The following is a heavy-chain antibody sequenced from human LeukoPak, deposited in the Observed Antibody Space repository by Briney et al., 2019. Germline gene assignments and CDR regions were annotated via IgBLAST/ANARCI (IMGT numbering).Heavy chain of an antibody. CDR1: TDSMYGYY. D-gene: IGHD2-2*01. CDR3: VRDSPQLLSQWGIYYYYYYMDV. V-gene: IGHV4-4*07. J-gene: IGHJ6*03. Sequence: PSETLSLTCTVSTDSMYGYYWSWIRQPAGKGLEWIGRIYTSGSTNYNPSLKSRVTMSVDTSKNQFSLKLSSVTAADTAVYYCVRDSPQLLSQWGIYYYYYYMDVWGKGTTVTVSS. CDR2: IYTSGST.